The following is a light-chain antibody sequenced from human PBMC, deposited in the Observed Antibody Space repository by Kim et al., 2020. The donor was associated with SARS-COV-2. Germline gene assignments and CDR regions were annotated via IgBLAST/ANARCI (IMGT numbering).Light chain of an antibody. CDR1: QSVLYSSNNKNY. CDR2: WAS. CDR3: QQYYSTLRVT. J-gene: IGKJ4*01. Sequence: TINCKSSQSVLYSSNNKNYLAWYQQKPGQPPKLLIYWASTRESGVPDRFSGSGSGTDFTLTISSLQAEDVAVYYCQQYYSTLRVTFGGGTKVDIK. V-gene: IGKV4-1*01.